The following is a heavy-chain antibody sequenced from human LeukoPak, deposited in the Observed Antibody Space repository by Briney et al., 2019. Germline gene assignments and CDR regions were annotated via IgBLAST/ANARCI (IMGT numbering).Heavy chain of an antibody. D-gene: IGHD1-26*01. CDR2: IYTSGST. J-gene: IGHJ3*02. CDR3: ARYRYSGSYNAFDI. CDR1: GDSISYFY. Sequence: SETLSLTCSVSGDSISYFYWSWIRQPAGKGLEWIGRIYTSGSTNYNPSLKSRVTISVDTSKNQFSLKLSSVTAADTAVYYCARYRYSGSYNAFDIWGQGTMVTVSS. V-gene: IGHV4-4*07.